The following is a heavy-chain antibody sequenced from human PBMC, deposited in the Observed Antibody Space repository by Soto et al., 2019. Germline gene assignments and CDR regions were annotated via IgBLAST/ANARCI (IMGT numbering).Heavy chain of an antibody. Sequence: SVKVSCKASGGTFSSYAISWVRQAPGQGLEWMGGIIPIFGTANYAQKFQGRVTITADESTSTAYMELSSLRSEDTAVYYCARDSIAAAPYYYYGMDVWGQGTTVTVSS. CDR3: ARDSIAAAPYYYYGMDV. D-gene: IGHD6-13*01. CDR1: GGTFSSYA. CDR2: IIPIFGTA. V-gene: IGHV1-69*13. J-gene: IGHJ6*02.